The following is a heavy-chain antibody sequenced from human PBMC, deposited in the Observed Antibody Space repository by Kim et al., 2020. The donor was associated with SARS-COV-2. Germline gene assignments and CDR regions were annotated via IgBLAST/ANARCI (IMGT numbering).Heavy chain of an antibody. CDR3: LLMTTGFDC. CDR1: GFTFSDYS. Sequence: GGSLRLSCAASGFTFSDYSMNWVRQAPGKGLEWVSVIYSGGSTTYYADSVKGRFTISRDNSKSTLYLQMNSLRAEDTAVYYCLLMTTGFDCWGQGTLVTVSS. V-gene: IGHV3-23*03. CDR2: IYSGGSTT. J-gene: IGHJ4*02. D-gene: IGHD4-17*01.